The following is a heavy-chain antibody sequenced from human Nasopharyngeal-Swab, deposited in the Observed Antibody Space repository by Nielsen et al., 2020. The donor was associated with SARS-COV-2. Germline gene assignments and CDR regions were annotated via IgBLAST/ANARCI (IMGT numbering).Heavy chain of an antibody. Sequence: GGSLRLSCTTSGFILSLYGIHWVRQAPGKGLEWVAVIWYDGTEKYYADSVRGRFTISRGNSESRLTLQMNSLRVEDTAVYYCARDFSEKGYYYYGMDVWGQGTTVTVSS. CDR3: ARDFSEKGYYYYGMDV. CDR1: GFILSLYG. V-gene: IGHV3-33*01. D-gene: IGHD1-26*01. J-gene: IGHJ6*02. CDR2: IWYDGTEK.